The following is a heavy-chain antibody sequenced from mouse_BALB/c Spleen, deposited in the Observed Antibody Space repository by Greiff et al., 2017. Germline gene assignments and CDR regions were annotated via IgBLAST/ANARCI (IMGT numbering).Heavy chain of an antibody. V-gene: IGHV5-9-3*01. CDR3: ARDGYGNTDFDY. D-gene: IGHD2-1*01. J-gene: IGHJ2*01. CDR1: GFTFSSYA. Sequence: EVQVVESGGGLVKPGGSLKLSCAASGFTFSSYAMSWVRQTPEKRLEWVATISSGGSYTYYPDSVKGRFTISRDNAKNTLYLQMSSLRSEDTAMYYCARDGYGNTDFDYWGQGTTLTVSS. CDR2: ISSGGSYT.